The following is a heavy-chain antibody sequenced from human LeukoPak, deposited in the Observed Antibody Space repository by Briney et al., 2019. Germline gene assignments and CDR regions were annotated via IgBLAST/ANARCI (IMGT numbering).Heavy chain of an antibody. J-gene: IGHJ3*02. Sequence: SETLSLTCTVSGGSISSYYWSWIRQPPGKGLEWIGYIYYSGSTYYNPSLKSRVTISVDRSKNQFSLKLSSVTAADTAVYYCAREYDPYAFDIWGQGTMVTVSS. CDR2: IYYSGST. CDR3: AREYDPYAFDI. CDR1: GGSISSYY. V-gene: IGHV4-59*12. D-gene: IGHD2-8*01.